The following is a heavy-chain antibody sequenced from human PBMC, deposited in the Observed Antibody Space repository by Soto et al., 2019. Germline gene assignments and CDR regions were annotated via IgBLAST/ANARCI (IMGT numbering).Heavy chain of an antibody. V-gene: IGHV1-18*01. D-gene: IGHD6-13*01. J-gene: IGHJ6*02. CDR3: ARDGGIAAAGTDYDYSGMDV. Sequence: ASVKVSCKASGYTFTSYGISWVRQAPGQGLEWMGWISAYNGKTNYAQKLQGRVTMTTDTSTSKAYMELRSLRSDDTAVYYCARDGGIAAAGTDYDYSGMDVWGQGTTVTVSS. CDR2: ISAYNGKT. CDR1: GYTFTSYG.